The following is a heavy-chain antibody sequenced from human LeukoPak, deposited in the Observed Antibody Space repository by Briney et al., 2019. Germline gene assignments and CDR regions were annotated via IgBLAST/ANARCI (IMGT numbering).Heavy chain of an antibody. J-gene: IGHJ2*01. CDR1: GGSISSYY. CDR3: ARRNVRGGYLSSRDPYNQRDYWYFDL. V-gene: IGHV4-4*09. D-gene: IGHD6-25*01. Sequence: KASETLSLTCTVSGGSISSYYWSWIRQTPGKGLEWIGYLYSNGHTNYNPSLKSRVTISVDTSRNQLSLKLRAVTAADTAVYHCARRNVRGGYLSSRDPYNQRDYWYFDLWGRGTLVAVSS. CDR2: LYSNGHT.